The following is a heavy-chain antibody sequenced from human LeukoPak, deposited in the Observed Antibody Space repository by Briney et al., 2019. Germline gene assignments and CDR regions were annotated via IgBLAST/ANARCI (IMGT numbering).Heavy chain of an antibody. Sequence: SETLSLTCAVSGGSIRSSNGWSWVRQPPGEGLECIGEIYESVSTNTHPSLKSRVTISVDTSKNQFSLKLTAVTAADPAVNYCAKLGPVYDSSGGPDDGGQGSLVTVPS. CDR2: IYESVST. D-gene: IGHD3-22*01. CDR3: AKLGPVYDSSGGPDD. V-gene: IGHV4-4*02. J-gene: IGHJ4*02. CDR1: GGSIRSSNG.